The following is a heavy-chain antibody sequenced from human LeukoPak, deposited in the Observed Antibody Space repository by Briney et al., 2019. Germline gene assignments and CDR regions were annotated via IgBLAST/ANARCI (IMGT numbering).Heavy chain of an antibody. J-gene: IGHJ4*02. CDR3: ARGAGIAAAGDY. CDR2: ISSSSSYI. D-gene: IGHD6-13*01. CDR1: GFTFSSYS. V-gene: IGHV3-21*01. Sequence: GGTLSLSCAASGFTFSSYSLNWLRQAPGKGLEWVSSISSSSSYIYYADSVKGRFTISTYTTKDSLYLQMNGLRAEDTGVYYCARGAGIAAAGDYWGQGTLVNVSS.